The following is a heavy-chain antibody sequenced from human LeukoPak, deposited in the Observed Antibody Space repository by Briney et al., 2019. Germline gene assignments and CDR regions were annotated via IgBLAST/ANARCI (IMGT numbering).Heavy chain of an antibody. D-gene: IGHD6-19*01. Sequence: SVKVSCKVSGYTLTELSMHWVRQAPGKGLEWMGGFDPEDGETIYAQKFQGRVTMTEDTSTDTAYMELSSLRSEDTAVYYCASLGYSSGWNSFDYWGQGTLVTVSS. J-gene: IGHJ4*02. CDR1: GYTLTELS. CDR3: ASLGYSSGWNSFDY. V-gene: IGHV1-24*01. CDR2: FDPEDGET.